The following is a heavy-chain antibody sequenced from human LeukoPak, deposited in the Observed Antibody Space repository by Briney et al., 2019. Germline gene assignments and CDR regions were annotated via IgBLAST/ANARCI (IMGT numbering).Heavy chain of an antibody. CDR1: GFTFNSYT. Sequence: PGGSLRLSCAASGFTFNSYTMNWVRQAPGQGLEWVSFISSGSDTIYYADSVKGRFTISRDNAKNSLSLQMNSLRLEDTAIYYCATSRVFDYWGQGTLVTVSS. CDR3: ATSRVFDY. V-gene: IGHV3-48*01. J-gene: IGHJ4*02. CDR2: ISSGSDTI.